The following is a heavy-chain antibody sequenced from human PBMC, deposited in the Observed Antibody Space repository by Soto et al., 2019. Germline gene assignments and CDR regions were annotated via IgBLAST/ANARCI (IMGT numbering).Heavy chain of an antibody. CDR2: IKSKTDGGTT. CDR3: TTAFGVLRYFDWPYYYGMDV. CDR1: GFTFSNAW. Sequence: PGGSLRLSCAASGFTFSNAWMSWIRQAAGKGLEWVVRIKSKTDGGTTDYAAPVKGRFTISRDDSKNTLYLQMNSLKTEDTAVYYCTTAFGVLRYFDWPYYYGMDVWGQGTTVTVS. J-gene: IGHJ6*02. V-gene: IGHV3-15*01. D-gene: IGHD3-9*01.